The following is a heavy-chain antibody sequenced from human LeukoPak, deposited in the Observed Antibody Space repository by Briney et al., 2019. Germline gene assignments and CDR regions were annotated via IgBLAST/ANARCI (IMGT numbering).Heavy chain of an antibody. V-gene: IGHV1-2*02. CDR3: ATQHRHCPRTSCYGGY. CDR2: INPNSGGT. Sequence: ASVKVSCKTSGYTFTGYYMHWVRQAPGQGLEWMGWINPNSGGTNYAQRFQGRVTMTRDTSISTAYMEVTNLRSDDTATYYCATQHRHCPRTSCYGGYWGQGTLVTVSS. D-gene: IGHD2-2*01. CDR1: GYTFTGYY. J-gene: IGHJ4*02.